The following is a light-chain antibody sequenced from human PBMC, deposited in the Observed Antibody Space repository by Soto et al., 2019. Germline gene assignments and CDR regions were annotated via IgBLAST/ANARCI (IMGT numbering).Light chain of an antibody. Sequence: EIVLTQSPGTLSLFLGERATLSCRVSQTISSSYLAWYQQKPGQAPRLLVFAASSRAPGIPDRFSGSGSGTDFTLTISRLEPEDSAVYYCQQYGSPPRTFGPWTKVEIK. CDR1: QTISSSY. J-gene: IGKJ1*01. CDR2: AAS. CDR3: QQYGSPPRT. V-gene: IGKV3-20*01.